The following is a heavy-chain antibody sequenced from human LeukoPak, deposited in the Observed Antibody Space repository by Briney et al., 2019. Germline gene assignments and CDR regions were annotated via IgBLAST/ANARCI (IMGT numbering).Heavy chain of an antibody. CDR1: GFTFSSYG. Sequence: PGRSLRLSCAASGFTFSSYGMHWVRQAPGKGLEWVAVIWYDGSNKYYADSVKGRFTISRDNSKNTLYLQMNSLRAEDTAVYYCARRMLILGVAVDYWGQGTLVTVSS. CDR2: IWYDGSNK. J-gene: IGHJ4*02. D-gene: IGHD2-8*01. V-gene: IGHV3-33*01. CDR3: ARRMLILGVAVDY.